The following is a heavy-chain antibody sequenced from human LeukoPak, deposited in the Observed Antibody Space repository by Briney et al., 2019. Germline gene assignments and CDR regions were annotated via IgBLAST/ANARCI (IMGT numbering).Heavy chain of an antibody. D-gene: IGHD3-22*01. J-gene: IGHJ4*02. V-gene: IGHV3-30-3*01. CDR1: GFTFSSCA. Sequence: PGGSLRLSCAASGFTFSSCAMHWVRQAPGKGLEWVAVISYDGSNKYYADSVKGRFTISRDNSKNTLYLQMNSLRAEDTAVYYCARDPYYYDSSGYSLAFDYWGQGTLVTVSS. CDR2: ISYDGSNK. CDR3: ARDPYYYDSSGYSLAFDY.